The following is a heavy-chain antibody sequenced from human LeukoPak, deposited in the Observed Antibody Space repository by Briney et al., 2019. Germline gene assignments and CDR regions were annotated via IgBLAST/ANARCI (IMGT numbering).Heavy chain of an antibody. Sequence: SETLSLTCTVSGGSISSSSYYWGWIRQPPGKGLEWIGSIYYSGSTYYNPSLKSRVTISVDKSKNQFSLKLSSVTAADTAVYYCASRREVGKSSSWAFDYWGQGTLVTVSS. CDR3: ASRREVGKSSSWAFDY. CDR2: IYYSGST. V-gene: IGHV4-39*07. CDR1: GGSISSSSYY. J-gene: IGHJ4*02. D-gene: IGHD6-13*01.